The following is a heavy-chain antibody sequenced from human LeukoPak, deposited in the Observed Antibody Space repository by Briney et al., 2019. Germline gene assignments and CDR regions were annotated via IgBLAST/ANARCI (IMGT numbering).Heavy chain of an antibody. J-gene: IGHJ4*02. CDR3: ARDKGMGRGVIGY. D-gene: IGHD3-10*01. CDR2: ISSSSSYI. Sequence: PGGSLRLSCAASGFTFSSYSMSWVRQAPGKGLEWVSSISSSSSYIYYADSVKGRFTISRDNAKNSLYLQMNSLRAEDTAVYYCARDKGMGRGVIGYWGQGTLVTVSS. CDR1: GFTFSSYS. V-gene: IGHV3-21*01.